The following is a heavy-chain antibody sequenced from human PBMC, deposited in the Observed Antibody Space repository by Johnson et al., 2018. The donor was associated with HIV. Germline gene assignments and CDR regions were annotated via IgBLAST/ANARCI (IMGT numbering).Heavy chain of an antibody. CDR2: IRYDGSNK. Sequence: QVQLVESGGGLVKPGGSLRLSCSASGFTFSDYYMSWIRQAPGKGLEWVAFIRYDGSNKYYADSVKVRFTISRDNSKNTLYLQMNSLRPEDTAVYYCVKGDEVVAATSGFDIWGQGIMVIVSS. D-gene: IGHD2-15*01. CDR3: VKGDEVVAATSGFDI. J-gene: IGHJ3*02. CDR1: GFTFSDYY. V-gene: IGHV3-30*02.